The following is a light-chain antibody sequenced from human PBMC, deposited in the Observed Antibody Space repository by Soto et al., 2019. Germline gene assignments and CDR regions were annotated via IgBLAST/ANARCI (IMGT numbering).Light chain of an antibody. CDR1: QSVSSSY. CDR3: QQYNSWPQT. Sequence: SVFTQSPGTLSLSPGERAALSCRASQSVSSSYLAWYQQKPGQAPRLLIYGASSRATGIPDRFSGSGSGTEFTLTISSLQSEDFAVYYCQQYNSWPQTFGQGTKVDIK. CDR2: GAS. J-gene: IGKJ1*01. V-gene: IGKV3-20*01.